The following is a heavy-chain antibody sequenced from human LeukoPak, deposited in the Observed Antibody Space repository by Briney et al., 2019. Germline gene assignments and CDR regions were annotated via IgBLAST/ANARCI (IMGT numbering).Heavy chain of an antibody. J-gene: IGHJ5*02. Sequence: SETLSLTCTVSGDSITSDNYWGWIRHPPGKGLEWIGSVYYSGTTYYSPSLKSRVTISVDTSKNQFSLQVSSVTAADTAVYYCPTTSGPWGNWFDPGGKGTLVTVSS. D-gene: IGHD7-27*01. CDR3: PTTSGPWGNWFDP. CDR2: VYYSGTT. CDR1: GDSITSDNY. V-gene: IGHV4-39*01.